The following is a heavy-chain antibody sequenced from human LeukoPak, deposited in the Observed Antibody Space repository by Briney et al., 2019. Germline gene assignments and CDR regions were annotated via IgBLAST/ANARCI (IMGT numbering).Heavy chain of an antibody. V-gene: IGHV3-30*02. J-gene: IGHJ4*02. Sequence: PGGSLRLSCAASGFTFSSYGMHWVRQAPGKGLEWVAFIRYDGSNKYYADSVKGRFTISRDNSKNTLYLQMNSLRAEDTAVYYCATAITMVRGVPFDYWGQGTLVTGSS. CDR2: IRYDGSNK. CDR3: ATAITMVRGVPFDY. CDR1: GFTFSSYG. D-gene: IGHD3-10*01.